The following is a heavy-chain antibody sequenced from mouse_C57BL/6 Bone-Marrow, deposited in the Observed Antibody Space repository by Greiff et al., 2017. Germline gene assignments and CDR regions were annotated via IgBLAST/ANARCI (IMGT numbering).Heavy chain of an antibody. Sequence: QVQLKESDAELVKPGASVKISCKVSGYTFTDHTMHWMKQRPEQGLEWIGYIYPRDGSTKYNEKFKGKATLTVDKSSSTAFMQLNSLTAEDSAVYVCASRTGAWFAYWGQGTLVTGSA. CDR2: IYPRDGST. V-gene: IGHV1-78*01. CDR3: ASRTGAWFAY. CDR1: GYTFTDHT. D-gene: IGHD4-1*01. J-gene: IGHJ3*01.